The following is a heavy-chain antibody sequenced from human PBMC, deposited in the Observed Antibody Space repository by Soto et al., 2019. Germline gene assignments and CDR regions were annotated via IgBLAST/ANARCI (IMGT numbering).Heavy chain of an antibody. D-gene: IGHD3-16*02. J-gene: IGHJ3*02. CDR2: IYYSGST. CDR1: GGSISSSSYY. Sequence: QLQLQESGPGLVKPSETLSLTCTVSGGSISSSSYYWGWIRQPPGKGLEWIGSIYYSGSTYYNPSLKSRVTISVDTSKNQFSLKLSSVTAADTAVYYCARRKKSPKDYDYIWGSYRPRPFHAFDIWGQGTMVTVSS. CDR3: ARRKKSPKDYDYIWGSYRPRPFHAFDI. V-gene: IGHV4-39*01.